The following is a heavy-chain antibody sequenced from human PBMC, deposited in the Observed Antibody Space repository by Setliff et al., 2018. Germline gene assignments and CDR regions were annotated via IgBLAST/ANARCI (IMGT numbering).Heavy chain of an antibody. J-gene: IGHJ6*02. CDR1: GYTFTSYD. D-gene: IGHD3-3*01. V-gene: IGHV1-8*02. CDR3: ARDVPCWSGYYTGYYYYYGMDV. Sequence: ASVKVSCKASGYTFTSYDINWVRQATGQGLEWMGWMNSNSGNTGYAQKFQGRVTMTRNTSVSTAYMELSSLRSEDTAVYYCARDVPCWSGYYTGYYYYYGMDVWGQGTTVTVS. CDR2: MNSNSGNT.